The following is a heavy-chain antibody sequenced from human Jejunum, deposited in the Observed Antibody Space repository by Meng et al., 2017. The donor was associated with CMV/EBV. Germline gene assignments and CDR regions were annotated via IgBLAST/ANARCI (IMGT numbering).Heavy chain of an antibody. CDR3: AAYTKEALDI. J-gene: IGHJ3*02. Sequence: CAASGFTFSHYWMNWIRQAPGKGLEWVANINQDGGENYYVDSVKGRFTISRDNAKNSLYLQMNSLRAEDAAVYFCAAYTKEALDIWGQGTWVTVSS. V-gene: IGHV3-7*01. CDR2: INQDGGEN. CDR1: GFTFSHYW. D-gene: IGHD2-21*01.